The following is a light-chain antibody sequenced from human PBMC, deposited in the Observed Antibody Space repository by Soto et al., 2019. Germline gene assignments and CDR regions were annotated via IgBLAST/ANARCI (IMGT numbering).Light chain of an antibody. CDR2: DAS. Sequence: EIVMTQSPATLSVSPGERATLSCRASQSVSSYLAWYHQKPGQAPRLLIYDASTRATGIPVRFSGSGSGTEFTLTISSLQSEDVGVYYCQQNKDWPGTFGQGTKVEIK. CDR1: QSVSSY. J-gene: IGKJ1*01. V-gene: IGKV3-15*01. CDR3: QQNKDWPGT.